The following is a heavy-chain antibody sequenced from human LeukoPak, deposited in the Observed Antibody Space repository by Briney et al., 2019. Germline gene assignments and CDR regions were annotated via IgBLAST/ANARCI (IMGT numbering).Heavy chain of an antibody. CDR2: ISGSGGST. CDR1: GFTFSSYA. Sequence: GGSLRLSCAASGFTFSSYAMSWVRQAPGKGLEWVSAISGSGGSTYYADSVKGRFTISRDNSKNTLYLQINSLRAEDTAVYYCATIIAAAGTGRYFDYWGQGTLVTVSS. J-gene: IGHJ4*02. V-gene: IGHV3-23*01. D-gene: IGHD6-13*01. CDR3: ATIIAAAGTGRYFDY.